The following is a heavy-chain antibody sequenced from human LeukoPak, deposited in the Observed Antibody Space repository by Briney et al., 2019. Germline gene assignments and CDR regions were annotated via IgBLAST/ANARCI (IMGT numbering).Heavy chain of an antibody. CDR3: TRYSSSWYKGPHNWFDP. Sequence: GGSLRLSCAASGFTFSDYYMNWIRQAPGKGLEWVSYISNTGSTIYYADSVKGRFTISRDNAKNSLYLQMNSLRAEDTAVYYCTRYSSSWYKGPHNWFDPWGQGTLVTVSS. CDR1: GFTFSDYY. D-gene: IGHD6-13*01. CDR2: ISNTGSTI. V-gene: IGHV3-11*01. J-gene: IGHJ5*02.